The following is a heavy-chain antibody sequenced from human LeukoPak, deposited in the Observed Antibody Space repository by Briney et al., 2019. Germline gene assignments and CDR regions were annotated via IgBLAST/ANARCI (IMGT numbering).Heavy chain of an antibody. CDR2: INPNSGGT. CDR3: ARGIEGAVAVGY. Sequence: ASVKVSCKASGYTFTGYYMHWVRQAPGQGLEWMGWINPNSGGTNYAQKFQGRVTMTRDTSISTAYMELSRLRSEDTAVYYCARGIEGAVAVGYWGQGTLVTVSS. CDR1: GYTFTGYY. D-gene: IGHD6-19*01. V-gene: IGHV1-2*02. J-gene: IGHJ4*02.